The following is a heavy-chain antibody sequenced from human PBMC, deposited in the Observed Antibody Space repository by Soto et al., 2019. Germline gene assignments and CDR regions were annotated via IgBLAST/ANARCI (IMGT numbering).Heavy chain of an antibody. D-gene: IGHD3-9*01. CDR3: ARAGAGYYLDY. Sequence: QVQLVESGGGLVKPGGSLRLSCAASRFTFSDYYMNWIRQAPGKGLEWISYISSSGSYTTYADSVKGRFTISRDNAKKELFLQISDLRAGDAVVECSARAGAGYYLDYWGQGTRVTVPS. J-gene: IGHJ4*02. CDR2: ISSSGSYT. V-gene: IGHV3-11*05. CDR1: RFTFSDYY.